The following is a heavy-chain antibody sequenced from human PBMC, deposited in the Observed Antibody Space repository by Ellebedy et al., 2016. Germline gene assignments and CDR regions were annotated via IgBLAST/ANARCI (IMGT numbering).Heavy chain of an antibody. D-gene: IGHD6-19*01. CDR2: IYYTGST. CDR3: ARSEYSSGWFGDY. J-gene: IGHJ4*02. CDR1: GGSLSTYY. Sequence: SETLSLTCTVSGGSLSTYYWSWLRQPPGKGLEWLGYIYYTGSTNYDPSLKSRLTMSVDTSENQFSLKLSPVTAADTAVYYCARSEYSSGWFGDYWGQGTLVTVSS. V-gene: IGHV4-59*01.